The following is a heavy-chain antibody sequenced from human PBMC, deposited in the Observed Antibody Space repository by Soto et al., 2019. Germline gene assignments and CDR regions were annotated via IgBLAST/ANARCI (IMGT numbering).Heavy chain of an antibody. J-gene: IGHJ4*02. CDR2: ISYDGSNK. V-gene: IGHV3-30-3*01. CDR3: ARGVYGYCSGGSCYSDY. D-gene: IGHD2-15*01. CDR1: GFTFSSYA. Sequence: QVQLVESGGGVVQPGRSLRLSCAASGFTFSSYAMHWVRQAPGKGLEWVAVISYDGSNKYYADSVKGRFTISRDNSKNTLYLQMNSLRAEDTAVYYCARGVYGYCSGGSCYSDYWGQGTLVTVSS.